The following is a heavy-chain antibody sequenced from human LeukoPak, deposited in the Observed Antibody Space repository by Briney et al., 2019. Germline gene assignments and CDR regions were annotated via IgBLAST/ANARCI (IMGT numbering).Heavy chain of an antibody. D-gene: IGHD1-26*01. CDR3: AKGGKWDVTPFDY. V-gene: IGHV3-23*01. CDR2: ISGGGGXX. Sequence: PGGSLRLSCAASGFTFTSYSMNWVRQAPGKGLEXXSTISGGGGXXXXAXXXXXRXXXSXXNSKNTLYLQVNSLRAEDTAVYYCAKGGKWDVTPFDYWGQGTLVTVSS. J-gene: IGHJ4*02. CDR1: GFTFTSYS.